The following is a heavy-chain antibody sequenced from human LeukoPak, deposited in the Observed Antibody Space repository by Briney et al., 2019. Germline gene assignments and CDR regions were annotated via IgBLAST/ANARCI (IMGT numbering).Heavy chain of an antibody. J-gene: IGHJ3*02. CDR2: IYPGDSDT. Sequence: GESLKISCKGSGYSFTSYWIGWVRQMPGKGLEWMGIIYPGDSDTRYSPSFQGQVTISADKSISTAYLQWSSLKASDTAMYYCARFMGPYCGGDCYDAFDIWGQGTMVTVS. CDR1: GYSFTSYW. V-gene: IGHV5-51*01. D-gene: IGHD2-21*01. CDR3: ARFMGPYCGGDCYDAFDI.